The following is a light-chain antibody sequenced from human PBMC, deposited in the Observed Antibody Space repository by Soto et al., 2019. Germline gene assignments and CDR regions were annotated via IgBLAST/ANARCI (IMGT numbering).Light chain of an antibody. Sequence: QSVLTQPPSVSAAPGQKVTISCSGSSSNIGNNYVSWYQQLPGTAPKLLIYDNNKRPSGIPDRFSGSESGTSATLGITGLQTGDEADYYCSSYTSSSRVVFGGGTKLTVL. CDR1: SSNIGNNY. V-gene: IGLV1-51*01. CDR2: DNN. CDR3: SSYTSSSRVV. J-gene: IGLJ2*01.